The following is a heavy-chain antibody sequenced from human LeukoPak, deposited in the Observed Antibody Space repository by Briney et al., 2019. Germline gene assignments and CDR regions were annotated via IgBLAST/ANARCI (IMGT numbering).Heavy chain of an antibody. CDR3: AKERAPYCGGDCYSLFDY. CDR1: GFTFSSYG. J-gene: IGHJ4*02. Sequence: PGGSLRLSCAASGFTFSSYGMHWVRQAPGKGLEWVAFIRYDGSNKYYADSVKGRFTISRDNSKNTLYLQMNSLRAEDTAVYYCAKERAPYCGGDCYSLFDYWGQGTLVTVSS. CDR2: IRYDGSNK. D-gene: IGHD2-21*01. V-gene: IGHV3-30*02.